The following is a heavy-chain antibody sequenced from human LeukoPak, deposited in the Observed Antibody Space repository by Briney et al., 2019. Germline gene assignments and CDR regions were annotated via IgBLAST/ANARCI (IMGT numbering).Heavy chain of an antibody. CDR3: ARDYGGSSPFDY. CDR1: GFTFSTHG. J-gene: IGHJ4*02. Sequence: GGTLRLSCAGSGFTFSTHGMNWVRQAPGKGLEWVSGVTPSGDPTYYADSVKGRFIISRDNSKNTMYLQMNSLRAEDTAVYYCARDYGGSSPFDYWGQGTLVTVSS. V-gene: IGHV3-23*01. CDR2: VTPSGDPT. D-gene: IGHD4-23*01.